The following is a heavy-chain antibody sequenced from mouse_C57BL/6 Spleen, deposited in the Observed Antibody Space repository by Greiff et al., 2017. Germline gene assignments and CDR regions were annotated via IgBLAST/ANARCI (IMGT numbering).Heavy chain of an antibody. CDR3: ARDYYYGSSYDY. Sequence: VQLQQSGAELVRPGTSVKVSCKASGYAFTNYLIEWVKQRPGQGLEWIGVINPGSGGTNYNEKFKGKATLTADNSSSTAYMQLSSLTSEDSAVYFCARDYYYGSSYDYWGQGTTLTVSS. D-gene: IGHD1-1*01. J-gene: IGHJ2*01. V-gene: IGHV1-54*01. CDR1: GYAFTNYL. CDR2: INPGSGGT.